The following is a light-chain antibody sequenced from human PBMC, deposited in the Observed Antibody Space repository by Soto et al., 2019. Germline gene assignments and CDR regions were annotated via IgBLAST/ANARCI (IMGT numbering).Light chain of an antibody. CDR1: SRDVDYYNR. CDR2: EVS. J-gene: IGLJ1*01. CDR3: CSYAGSITHYV. Sequence: QSALTEPATVSGSPGQSITISCTGTSRDVDYYNRVSWYQQHPGKAPKLLIYEVSKRPSEFSNRFSGSKSGKTASLTISGLQAGDEADYYCCSYAGSITHYVFGTGTKVTVL. V-gene: IGLV2-23*02.